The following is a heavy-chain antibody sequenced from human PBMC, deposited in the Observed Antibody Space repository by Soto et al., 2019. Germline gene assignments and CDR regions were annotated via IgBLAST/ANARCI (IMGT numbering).Heavy chain of an antibody. V-gene: IGHV4-59*01. CDR1: GGSISSYY. J-gene: IGHJ5*02. D-gene: IGHD3-10*01. CDR3: ATVWLGELSSTWFDP. Sequence: SETLSLTCTVSGGSISSYYWSWIRQPPGKGLEWIGYIYYSGSTNYNPSLKSRVTISVDTSKNQFSLKLSSVTAADTAVYYCATVWLGELSSTWFDPWGQGTLVTVSS. CDR2: IYYSGST.